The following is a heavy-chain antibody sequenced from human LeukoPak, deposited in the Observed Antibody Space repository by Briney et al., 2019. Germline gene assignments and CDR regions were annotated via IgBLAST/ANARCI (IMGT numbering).Heavy chain of an antibody. CDR3: ARDSYSSSSVDYNYYYYYYMDV. CDR2: IKQDGSEK. D-gene: IGHD6-6*01. CDR1: GFTFSSYW. Sequence: PGGSLRLSCAASGFTFSSYWMSWVRQAPGKGLEGVANIKQDGSEKYYVDSVKGRFTISRDNAKNSLYLQMNSLRAEDTAVYYCARDSYSSSSVDYNYYYYYYMDVWGKGTTVTVSS. J-gene: IGHJ6*03. V-gene: IGHV3-7*03.